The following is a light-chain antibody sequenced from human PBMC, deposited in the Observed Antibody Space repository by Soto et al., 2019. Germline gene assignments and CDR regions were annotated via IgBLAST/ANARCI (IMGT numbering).Light chain of an antibody. Sequence: DIQMTQSPSTLSASVGDRVTITCRASQSISNWLAWYQQKPGKAPKLLIYKASNLESGVPSMFSGSGSGTEFTLTISSLQPDDFATYYCQQYNSTFGQGTKLEIK. CDR1: QSISNW. CDR2: KAS. V-gene: IGKV1-5*03. J-gene: IGKJ2*01. CDR3: QQYNST.